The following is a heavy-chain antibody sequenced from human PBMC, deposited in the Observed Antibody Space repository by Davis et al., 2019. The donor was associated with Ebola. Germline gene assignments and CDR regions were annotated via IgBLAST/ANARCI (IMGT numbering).Heavy chain of an antibody. Sequence: GESLKISCAASGFTFSSYAMSWVRRAPGKGLEWVGFIRSKAYGGKTQYAASVKGRFTISRDDSKNLLYLEMNSLRTEDTAVYYCVTENWYRFESWGQGTLVTVSS. CDR2: IRSKAYGGKT. J-gene: IGHJ4*02. V-gene: IGHV3-49*04. CDR3: VTENWYRFES. CDR1: GFTFSSYA. D-gene: IGHD1/OR15-1a*01.